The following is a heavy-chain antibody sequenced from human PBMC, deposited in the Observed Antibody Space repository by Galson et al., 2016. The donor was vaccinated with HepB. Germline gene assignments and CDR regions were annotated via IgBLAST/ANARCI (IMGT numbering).Heavy chain of an antibody. CDR1: GFSFSNYY. CDR3: VRDRAYDYGGPRPPADAFDL. V-gene: IGHV3-11*01. Sequence: SLRLSCAASGFSFSNYYMSWIRQAPGEALQWISHISSSSRTIYYADSVKGRFTISRDNANNSLFLQMNSLGAEDTALYYCVRDRAYDYGGPRPPADAFDLWGPGAMVIVSS. D-gene: IGHD4-23*01. J-gene: IGHJ3*01. CDR2: ISSSSRTI.